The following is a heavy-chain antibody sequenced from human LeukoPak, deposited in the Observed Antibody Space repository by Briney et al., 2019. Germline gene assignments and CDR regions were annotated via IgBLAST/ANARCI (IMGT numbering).Heavy chain of an antibody. V-gene: IGHV3-7*04. Sequence: GGSLRLSCVGSGFPFSSYWMTWVRQAPGKGLEWVANIKDDGSEIYSVDSVKGRFTISRDNAKNSLYLQMSSLRAEDTAVYYCARALIDYWGQGTLVTVSS. CDR2: IKDDGSEI. CDR3: ARALIDY. J-gene: IGHJ4*02. CDR1: GFPFSSYW.